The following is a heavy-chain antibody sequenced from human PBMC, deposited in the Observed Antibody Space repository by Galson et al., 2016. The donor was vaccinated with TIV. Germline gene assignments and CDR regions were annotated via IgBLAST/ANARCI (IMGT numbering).Heavy chain of an antibody. D-gene: IGHD2-21*01. CDR1: GISVAGTA. CDR3: VKDILSGGADV. J-gene: IGHJ6*02. Sequence: ASGISVAGTAMHWVRQLPGKGLEWVAGIDWNGSGRDYADSVRGRFTISRDIAKNSLFLQMSSVTAEDTALYYCVKDILSGGADVWGQGTTVIVSS. CDR2: IDWNGSGR. V-gene: IGHV3-9*01.